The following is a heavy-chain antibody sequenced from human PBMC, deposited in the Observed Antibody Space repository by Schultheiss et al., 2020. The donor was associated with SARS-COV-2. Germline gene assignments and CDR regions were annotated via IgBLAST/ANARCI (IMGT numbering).Heavy chain of an antibody. CDR1: GGSISSGDYY. CDR2: IYYSGST. J-gene: IGHJ5*02. Sequence: GSLRLSCTVSGGSISSGDYYWSWIRQPPGKGLEWIGSIYYSGSTYYNPSLKSRVTISVDTSKNQFSLKLSSVTAADTAVYYCARHHKLTSAYGDYANWFDPWGQGTLVTVSS. D-gene: IGHD4-17*01. V-gene: IGHV4-39*01. CDR3: ARHHKLTSAYGDYANWFDP.